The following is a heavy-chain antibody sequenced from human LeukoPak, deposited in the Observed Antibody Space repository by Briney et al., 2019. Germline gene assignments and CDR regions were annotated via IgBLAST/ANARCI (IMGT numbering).Heavy chain of an antibody. CDR1: GFTFSSYA. Sequence: GGSLRLSCAASGFTFSSYAMSWVRQAPGKGLEWVAVISYDGSNKYYADSVKGRFTISRDNSKNTLYLQMNSLRAEDTAVYYCAREVYCSSTSCQGGAFDIWGQGTMVTVSS. V-gene: IGHV3-30-3*01. J-gene: IGHJ3*02. CDR3: AREVYCSSTSCQGGAFDI. CDR2: ISYDGSNK. D-gene: IGHD2-2*01.